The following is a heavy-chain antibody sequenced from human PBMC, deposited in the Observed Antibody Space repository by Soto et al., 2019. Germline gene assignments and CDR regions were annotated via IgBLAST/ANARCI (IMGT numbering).Heavy chain of an antibody. Sequence: GGSLRLSCAASGFTFSSYSMNWVRQAPGKGLEWVSSISSSSSYIYYADSVKGRFTISRDNAKNSLYLQMNSLRAEDTALYYCARGEYSSSSSYFDYWGQGTLVTVSS. J-gene: IGHJ4*02. CDR2: ISSSSSYI. D-gene: IGHD6-6*01. CDR3: ARGEYSSSSSYFDY. CDR1: GFTFSSYS. V-gene: IGHV3-21*01.